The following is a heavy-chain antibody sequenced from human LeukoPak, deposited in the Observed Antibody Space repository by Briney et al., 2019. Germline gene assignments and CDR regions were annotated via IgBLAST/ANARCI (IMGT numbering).Heavy chain of an antibody. Sequence: PGRSLRLSCTASGFTFDDYAIHWVRQAPGKGLEWDSGISWNSGSIGYADSVKGRFTISRDNAKNSLYLQMNSLIAEDTALYYCAKDRTVYDSSGLDYWGQGTLVTVSS. J-gene: IGHJ4*02. CDR2: ISWNSGSI. V-gene: IGHV3-9*01. D-gene: IGHD3-22*01. CDR1: GFTFDDYA. CDR3: AKDRTVYDSSGLDY.